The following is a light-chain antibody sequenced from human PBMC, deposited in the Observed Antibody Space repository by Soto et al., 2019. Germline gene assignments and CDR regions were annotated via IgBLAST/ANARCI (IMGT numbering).Light chain of an antibody. CDR2: YAS. Sequence: EVVMTQSPVTLSVSPGERATLSCRASQNLSRNLAWYQQQPGQAPRLLIFYASTRATGIPARFSGSGPGTDFTLTISSLQSEDFAVYFCQQYDKWPHTFAQGTKLEIK. CDR3: QQYDKWPHT. CDR1: QNLSRN. V-gene: IGKV3-15*01. J-gene: IGKJ2*01.